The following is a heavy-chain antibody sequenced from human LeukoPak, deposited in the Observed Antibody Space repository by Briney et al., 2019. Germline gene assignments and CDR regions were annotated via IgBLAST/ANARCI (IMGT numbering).Heavy chain of an antibody. Sequence: NPGGSLRLSCAASGFTFSDSFMSWIRQAPGKGLEWISYISSSGDTIYHADSVKGRFTISRDNAKNSLYLQMNSLRAEDTAVYYCANSGYYRNAFDIWGLGTMVAVSS. CDR2: ISSSGDTI. CDR3: ANSGYYRNAFDI. V-gene: IGHV3-11*01. D-gene: IGHD5-12*01. CDR1: GFTFSDSF. J-gene: IGHJ3*02.